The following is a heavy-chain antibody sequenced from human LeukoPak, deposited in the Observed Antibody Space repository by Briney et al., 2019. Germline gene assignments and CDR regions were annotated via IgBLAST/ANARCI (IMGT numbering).Heavy chain of an antibody. CDR1: GFTFSSYN. V-gene: IGHV3-21*01. CDR2: ISSSSSYI. D-gene: IGHD1-26*01. CDR3: VKDTQNIVGAVDY. Sequence: GGSLRLSCAASGFTFSSYNVNWVRQAPGKGLEWVSRISSSSSYIYYADSVKGRFTISRHNAKNSLYLQMNSLRAEDTAVYYCVKDTQNIVGAVDYWGQGTLVTVSS. J-gene: IGHJ4*02.